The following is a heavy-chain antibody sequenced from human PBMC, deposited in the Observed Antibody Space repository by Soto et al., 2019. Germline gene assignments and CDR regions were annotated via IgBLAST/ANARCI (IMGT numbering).Heavy chain of an antibody. D-gene: IGHD2-2*01. J-gene: IGHJ5*02. CDR1: GGSISSGGYY. CDR2: IYYSGST. Sequence: LSLTCTVSGGSISSGGYYWSWIRQHPGKGLEWIGYIYYSGSTYYNPSLKSRVTISVDTSKNQFSLRLSSVTAADTAVYYCARWYQLAILFDPWGQGTLVTVSS. CDR3: ARWYQLAILFDP. V-gene: IGHV4-31*03.